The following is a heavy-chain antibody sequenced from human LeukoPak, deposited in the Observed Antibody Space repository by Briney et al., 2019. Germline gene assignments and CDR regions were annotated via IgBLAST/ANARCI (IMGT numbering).Heavy chain of an antibody. J-gene: IGHJ3*02. V-gene: IGHV4-39*07. Sequence: NSSETLSLTCTVSGDSISSSTYYWGWIRQPPGKGLEWIGSMYYSGSTHYNPSLKSRVTISGDTSKNQASLKLSSVTAADTALYYCARWGGYSYGYARAFDIWGQGTVLTVSS. CDR1: GDSISSSTYY. D-gene: IGHD5-18*01. CDR3: ARWGGYSYGYARAFDI. CDR2: MYYSGST.